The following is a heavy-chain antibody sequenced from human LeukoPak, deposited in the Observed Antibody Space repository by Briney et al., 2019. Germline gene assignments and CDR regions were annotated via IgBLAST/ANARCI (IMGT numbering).Heavy chain of an antibody. J-gene: IGHJ4*02. Sequence: GGTLRLSCEASGFTFSNYGLSWVRQAPGKGLKWVAGISGSGDRTSYADSVKGRFTISRDNSKNTLHLQMNSLRAEDTAVYYCAKSHGYSYGFDYWGQGTLVTVSS. CDR2: ISGSGDRT. V-gene: IGHV3-23*01. D-gene: IGHD5-18*01. CDR3: AKSHGYSYGFDY. CDR1: GFTFSNYG.